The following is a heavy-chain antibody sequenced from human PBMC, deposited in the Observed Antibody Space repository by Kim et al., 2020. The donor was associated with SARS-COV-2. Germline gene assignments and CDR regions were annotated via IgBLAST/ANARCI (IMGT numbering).Heavy chain of an antibody. V-gene: IGHV3-23*01. CDR3: AGGIGYWAFEY. Sequence: GGSLRLSCAASGFTFRNYGMTWVRQAPGKGLEWVSAIDSVGNTYYADSVKGRFTISRDNSKNTLYLQMNSLRAEDTAVYYCAGGIGYWAFEYWGQGTLVTVSS. D-gene: IGHD3-22*01. CDR1: GFTFRNYG. CDR2: IDSVGNT. J-gene: IGHJ4*02.